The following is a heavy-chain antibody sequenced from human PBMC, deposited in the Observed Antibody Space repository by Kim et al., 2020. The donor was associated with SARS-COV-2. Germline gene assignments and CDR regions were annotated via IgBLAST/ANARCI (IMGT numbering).Heavy chain of an antibody. V-gene: IGHV4-39*01. CDR3: ASPVNPDYSIQYFDL. D-gene: IGHD4-4*01. Sequence: PSLKRRVTISVDPPKNQFSLKLSSVTAADTAVYYCASPVNPDYSIQYFDLWGRGTLVTVSS. J-gene: IGHJ2*01.